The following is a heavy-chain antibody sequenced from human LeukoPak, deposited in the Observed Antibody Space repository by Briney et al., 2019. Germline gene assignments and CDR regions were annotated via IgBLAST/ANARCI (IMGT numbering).Heavy chain of an antibody. Sequence: GGSLRLSCAASGFTFSSYWMSWVRQASGKGLEWVGRIRSKANSYATAYAASVKGRFTISRDDSKNTAYLQMNSLKTEDTAVYYCTTIAARNYWGQGTLVTVSS. CDR1: GFTFSSYW. CDR2: IRSKANSYAT. V-gene: IGHV3-73*01. D-gene: IGHD6-6*01. J-gene: IGHJ4*02. CDR3: TTIAARNY.